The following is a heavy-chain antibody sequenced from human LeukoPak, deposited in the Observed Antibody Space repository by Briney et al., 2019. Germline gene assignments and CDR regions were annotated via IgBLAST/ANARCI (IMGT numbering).Heavy chain of an antibody. Sequence: PSETLSLTCTVSGGSISSYYWNWIRQPPGQGMEWIGYIYYSESTNYNPSLKSRVTISVDTSKNQFSLKLSSVTAADTAVYYCARDLIGPFDPWGQGTLVTVSS. CDR1: GGSISSYY. D-gene: IGHD2-15*01. CDR3: ARDLIGPFDP. V-gene: IGHV4-59*12. J-gene: IGHJ5*02. CDR2: IYYSEST.